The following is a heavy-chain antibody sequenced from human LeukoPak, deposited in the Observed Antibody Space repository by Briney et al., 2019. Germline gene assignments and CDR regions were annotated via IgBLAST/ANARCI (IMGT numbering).Heavy chain of an antibody. J-gene: IGHJ4*02. CDR3: TRDKAAPMGYY. CDR1: GFTFGDYA. Sequence: GGSLRLSCTASGFTFGDYAMSWFRQAPGKGLEWVGLIRSKGYGGTKEYAASVKGRFTISRDDSKSIAYLQMNSLITEDTAVYYCTRDKAAPMGYYWGQGTLVTVSS. CDR2: IRSKGYGGTK. D-gene: IGHD2-15*01. V-gene: IGHV3-49*03.